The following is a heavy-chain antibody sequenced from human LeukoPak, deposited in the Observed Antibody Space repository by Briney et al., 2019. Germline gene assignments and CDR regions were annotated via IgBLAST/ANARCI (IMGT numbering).Heavy chain of an antibody. CDR3: AREVVAAAGTVDY. D-gene: IGHD6-13*01. CDR2: IYHSGRT. J-gene: IGHJ4*02. CDR1: GGSISSSNY. Sequence: SETLSLTCAVSGGSISSSNYWTWVRPPPGKGLEWIGEIYHSGRTNYNPSLKSRVTISVDTSKNQFSLKLTSVTAADTAVYYCAREVVAAAGTVDYWGQGTLVTVSS. V-gene: IGHV4-4*02.